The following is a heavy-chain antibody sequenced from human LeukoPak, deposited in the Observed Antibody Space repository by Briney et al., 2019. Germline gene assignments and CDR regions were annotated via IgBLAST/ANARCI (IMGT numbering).Heavy chain of an antibody. J-gene: IGHJ4*02. D-gene: IGHD3-10*01. Sequence: GGSLRLSCAASGFTFDDYAMHWVRQAPGKGLEWVSGISGSGGSTYYADSVKGRFTVSRDKSKNTLDLQMNSLRAEDAAVYYWAKAWNYYVSGSYSDYWGQGTLVTVSS. CDR3: AKAWNYYVSGSYSDY. CDR1: GFTFDDYA. V-gene: IGHV3-23*01. CDR2: ISGSGGST.